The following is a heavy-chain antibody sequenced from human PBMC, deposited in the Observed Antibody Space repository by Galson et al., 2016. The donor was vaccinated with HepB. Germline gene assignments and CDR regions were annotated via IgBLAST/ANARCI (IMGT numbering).Heavy chain of an antibody. V-gene: IGHV3-11*06. CDR3: AREALNPRRRFDH. CDR1: GFTFDDYY. J-gene: IGHJ4*02. CDR2: ISNRNGYT. D-gene: IGHD1-14*01. Sequence: SLRLSCAASGFTFDDYYMTWIRQAPGKGLEWVSYISNRNGYTNYADSVKGRFTISRDNAKNSLYLEMNSLRVEDTAVYYCAREALNPRRRFDHWGKGTLVTVSS.